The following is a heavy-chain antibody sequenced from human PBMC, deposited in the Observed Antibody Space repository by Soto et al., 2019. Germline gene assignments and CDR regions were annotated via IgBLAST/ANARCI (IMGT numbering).Heavy chain of an antibody. D-gene: IGHD5-12*01. CDR2: INPNSGGT. Sequence: QVQLVQSGAEVKKPGASVKVSCKASGYTFTAYYMHWVRQAPGQGLEWMGWINPNSGGTYHAQNFQGRVTMTTDTSTSTVSMDLTSLRSDDPAVYYCARGGGRGYSELDPWGQGTLVTVSS. J-gene: IGHJ5*02. CDR3: ARGGGRGYSELDP. CDR1: GYTFTAYY. V-gene: IGHV1-2*02.